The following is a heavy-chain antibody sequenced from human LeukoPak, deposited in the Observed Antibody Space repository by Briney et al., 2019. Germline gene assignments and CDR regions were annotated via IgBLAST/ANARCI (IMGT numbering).Heavy chain of an antibody. J-gene: IGHJ3*02. Sequence: PGGSLRLSCAASGFTFSSCGMHWVRQAPGKGLEWVAFIRYDGSNKYYADSVMGRFTISRDNSKNTLYLQMNSLRAEDTAVYYCAKVSSVTTNYYAFDIWGQGTMVTVSS. V-gene: IGHV3-30*02. CDR2: IRYDGSNK. D-gene: IGHD4-17*01. CDR1: GFTFSSCG. CDR3: AKVSSVTTNYYAFDI.